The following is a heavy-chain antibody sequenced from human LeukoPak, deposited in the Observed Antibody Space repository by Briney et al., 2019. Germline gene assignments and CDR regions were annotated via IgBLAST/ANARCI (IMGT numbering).Heavy chain of an antibody. D-gene: IGHD6-13*01. CDR1: GFTVSSGY. J-gene: IGHJ4*01. Sequence: GGSLRLSCAGSGFTVSSGYMSWVRQAPGKGLEWVSVLYSGGSIFYADSVKGRFTISRDISKNMLYLQMNSLGADDTAVYYCARGAISSWYEDWGQGTLVTVSS. V-gene: IGHV3-66*01. CDR3: ARGAISSWYED. CDR2: LYSGGSI.